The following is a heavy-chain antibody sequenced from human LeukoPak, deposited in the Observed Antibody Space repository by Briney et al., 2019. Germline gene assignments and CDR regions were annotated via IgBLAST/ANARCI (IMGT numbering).Heavy chain of an antibody. V-gene: IGHV3-21*01. CDR3: ARRVVVVATDSYYGMDV. CDR2: ITVSSNYI. Sequence: TGGSLRLSCAASGFSFSNYRMNWVRQAPGKGLEWVSFITVSSNYIYYADSVKGRFTISRDNAKNSLYLQMNSLRAEDTAVYYCARRVVVVATDSYYGMDVWGQGTTVTVSS. J-gene: IGHJ6*02. D-gene: IGHD2-15*01. CDR1: GFSFSNYR.